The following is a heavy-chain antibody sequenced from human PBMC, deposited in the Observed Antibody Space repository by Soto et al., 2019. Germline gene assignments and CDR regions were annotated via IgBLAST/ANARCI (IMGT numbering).Heavy chain of an antibody. CDR1: GFSISGYV. D-gene: IGHD1-26*01. CDR2: IGGGGDT. Sequence: EVQLLESEGGMVQPGGSLRLSCSASGFSISGYVMSWLRQSPGKGLEWVAAIGGGGDTYYADSVTGRFTISRDNSKNTLFLQMNGLRAEDTALYLCAKYGGTKGMGPEYWGQGTLVTVSS. J-gene: IGHJ4*01. CDR3: AKYGGTKGMGPEY. V-gene: IGHV3-23*01.